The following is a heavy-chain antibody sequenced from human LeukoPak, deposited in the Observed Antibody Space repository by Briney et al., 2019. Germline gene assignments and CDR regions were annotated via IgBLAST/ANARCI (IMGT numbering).Heavy chain of an antibody. CDR1: GYTFTSYG. D-gene: IGHD6-13*01. CDR2: ISAYNGNT. V-gene: IGHV1-18*04. CDR3: ARGNSSSWYFPDPFDY. J-gene: IGHJ4*02. Sequence: ASVNVSCKASGYTFTSYGISWVRQAPGQGLEWIGWISAYNGNTNYAQKLQGRVTMTTDTSTTTAYMELRSLRSDDTAVYYCARGNSSSWYFPDPFDYWGQGTLVTVSS.